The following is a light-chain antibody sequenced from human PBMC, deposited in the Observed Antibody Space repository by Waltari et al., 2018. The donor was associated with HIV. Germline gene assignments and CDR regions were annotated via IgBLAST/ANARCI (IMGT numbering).Light chain of an antibody. CDR2: DNN. V-gene: IGLV1-51*01. CDR3: ATWDSSLSGWV. CDR1: SSNIWRTY. J-gene: IGLJ3*02. Sequence: QSVLTQPPSVSAAPGQKVIITCSGRSSNIWRTYVSLYQQLPGTAPKLLIYDNNQRPSGIPDRFSGSKSGASASLGITALQTGDEADYYCATWDSSLSGWVFGGGTKLTVL.